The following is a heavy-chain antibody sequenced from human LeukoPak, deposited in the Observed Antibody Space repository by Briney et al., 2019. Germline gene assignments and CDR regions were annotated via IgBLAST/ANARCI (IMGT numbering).Heavy chain of an antibody. J-gene: IGHJ4*02. D-gene: IGHD5-12*01. CDR1: GGSISSSNW. V-gene: IGHV4-4*02. CDR3: ARVVLRGYSGYDSYYFDY. CDR2: IYHSGST. Sequence: SGTLSLTCAVSGGSISSSNWWSWVRRPPGKGLEGIGEIYHSGSTNYKPSLKRRVTISVEKGKKQFYMKRSTVTAADTAVYYCARVVLRGYSGYDSYYFDYWGQGTLVTVSS.